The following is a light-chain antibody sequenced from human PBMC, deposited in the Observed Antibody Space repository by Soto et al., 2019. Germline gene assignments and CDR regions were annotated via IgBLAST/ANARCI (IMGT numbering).Light chain of an antibody. CDR3: SSYTRSSTLV. V-gene: IGLV2-14*01. J-gene: IGLJ2*01. CDR2: DVS. Sequence: QSVLTQPASVSGSPGQSITISCTGTSSDVGGYNYVSWYQQQPGKAPKLMIYDVSNRASGVSNRCSGSKSGNTASLTISGLQDEDEAYYYCSSYTRSSTLVFGGGTKVTVL. CDR1: SSDVGGYNY.